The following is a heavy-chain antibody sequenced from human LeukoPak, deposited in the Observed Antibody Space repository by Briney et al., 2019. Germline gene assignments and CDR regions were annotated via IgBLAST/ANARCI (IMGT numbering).Heavy chain of an antibody. CDR3: ARDPRQWLAPFDY. D-gene: IGHD6-19*01. Sequence: GRSLRLSYAASGFTFSSYSMNWVRQAPGKGLEWVSYISSSSSTIYYAESVKGRFTISRDNAKNSLYLQMNSLRAEDTAVYYCARDPRQWLAPFDYWGQGTLVTVSS. J-gene: IGHJ4*02. CDR1: GFTFSSYS. V-gene: IGHV3-48*01. CDR2: ISSSSSTI.